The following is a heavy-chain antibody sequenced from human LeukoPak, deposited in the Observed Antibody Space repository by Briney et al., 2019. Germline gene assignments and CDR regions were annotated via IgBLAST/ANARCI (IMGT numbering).Heavy chain of an antibody. J-gene: IGHJ4*02. CDR3: VVSGSGSYYRFDY. V-gene: IGHV3-23*01. CDR1: GFTFSSHA. D-gene: IGHD3-10*01. Sequence: GGSLRLSCVASGFTFSSHAMSWVRQAPGKGLEWVSAISGSGLTTYYANSVKGRFTISRDNSKNTLYLQMYSLRAEDTAVYYCVVSGSGSYYRFDYWGQGTLVTVSP. CDR2: ISGSGLTT.